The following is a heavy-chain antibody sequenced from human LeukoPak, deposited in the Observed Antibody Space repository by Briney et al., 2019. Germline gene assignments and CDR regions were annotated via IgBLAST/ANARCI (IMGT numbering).Heavy chain of an antibody. J-gene: IGHJ6*03. D-gene: IGHD1-26*01. V-gene: IGHV4-39*01. CDR2: IYYTGST. CDR1: GGSISSSSYY. CDR3: ASERRDSAYYYYYYMDV. Sequence: SETLSLTCTVSGGSISSSSYYWCWLRQPPGKGLEWIVSIYYTGSTYYNPSLKSRVSISVDTSKNQFSLQLSSVTAADTAVYYCASERRDSAYYYYYYMDVWGKGTTVTVSS.